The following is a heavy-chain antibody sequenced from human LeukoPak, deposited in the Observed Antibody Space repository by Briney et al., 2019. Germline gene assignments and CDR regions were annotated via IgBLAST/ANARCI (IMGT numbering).Heavy chain of an antibody. D-gene: IGHD3-10*01. CDR2: VNVYNGKR. CDR3: ARTGPDYYGSGSYPLHYYGMDF. CDR1: GYTFTNYG. Sequence: GESLKISCKASGYTFTNYGISWVRQAPGQGLEWMMWVNVYNGKREYAQKFQGRVTLTTDTPTTTAYMELRSLRFDDTAVYYRARTGPDYYGSGSYPLHYYGMDFWGQGTTVTVAS. J-gene: IGHJ6*02. V-gene: IGHV1-18*04.